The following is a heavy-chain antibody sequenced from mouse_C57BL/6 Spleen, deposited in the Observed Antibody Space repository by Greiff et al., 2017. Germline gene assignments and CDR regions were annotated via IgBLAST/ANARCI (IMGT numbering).Heavy chain of an antibody. CDR1: GYAFSSYW. CDR2: IYPGDGDT. V-gene: IGHV1-80*01. J-gene: IGHJ2*01. CDR3: AREPFQGY. Sequence: VKVVESGAELVKPGASVKISCKASGYAFSSYWMNWVKQRPGKGLEWIGQIYPGDGDTNYNGKFKGKATLTADKSSSTAYMQLSSLTSEDSAVYFCAREPFQGYWGQGTTLTVSS.